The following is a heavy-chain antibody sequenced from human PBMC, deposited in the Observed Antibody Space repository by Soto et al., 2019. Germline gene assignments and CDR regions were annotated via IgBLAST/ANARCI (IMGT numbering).Heavy chain of an antibody. D-gene: IGHD3-10*01. CDR3: VKNSGWFNT. V-gene: IGHV3-23*01. CDR2: IDGSGGIT. CDR1: GFSVGTTD. J-gene: IGHJ5*02. Sequence: PXGSLRLSCAVSGFSVGTTDMSGVRQAPGEGLEWVSTIDGSGGITYYADSVKGRFTISRDNSRNTVYLQMNSLRGDDTALYYCVKNSGWFNTWGQGALVTVSS.